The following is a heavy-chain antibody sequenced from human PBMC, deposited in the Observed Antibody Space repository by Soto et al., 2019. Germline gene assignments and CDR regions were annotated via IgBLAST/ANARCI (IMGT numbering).Heavy chain of an antibody. CDR3: ARENPGTAMALDY. CDR1: GYSFTIYC. V-gene: IGHV5-10-1*01. CDR2: IDPSDSYT. D-gene: IGHD5-18*01. Sequence: GESLKISCNGSGYSFTIYCISLVLQMPGKGLEWMWRIDPSDSYTNYSPSFQGHVTISADKSISTAYLQWSSLKASDTAMYYCARENPGTAMALDYWGQGTLVTVSS. J-gene: IGHJ4*02.